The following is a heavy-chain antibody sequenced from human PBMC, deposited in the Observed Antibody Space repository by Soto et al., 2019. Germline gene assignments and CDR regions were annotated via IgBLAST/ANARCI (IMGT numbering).Heavy chain of an antibody. CDR2: LYYTGRT. D-gene: IGHD3-10*01. CDR1: GGSISSATYY. CDR3: SRRLARGVIGWFDP. V-gene: IGHV4-39*02. J-gene: IGHJ5*02. Sequence: SETLSLTCTVSGGSISSATYYWGWIRQPPGKGLEWIGSLYYTGRTYYNPSLQSRVTVSVDPSKDHFSLNLTSVTAADTAVYFYSRRLARGVIGWFDPWGQGTPVTVSS.